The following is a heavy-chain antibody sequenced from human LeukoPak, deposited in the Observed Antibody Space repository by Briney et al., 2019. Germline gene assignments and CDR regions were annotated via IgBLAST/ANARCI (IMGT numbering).Heavy chain of an antibody. V-gene: IGHV3-23*01. D-gene: IGHD3-10*01. CDR1: GFTFSSYA. CDR3: AKDLDGSGSYPSAFDI. CDR2: ISGSGGST. Sequence: GGSLRLSCAASGFTFSSYAMSWVRQAPGEGLEWVSAISGSGGSTYYADSVKGRYTISRDNSKNTLYLQMNSLRAEDTAVYYCAKDLDGSGSYPSAFDIWGQGTMVTVSS. J-gene: IGHJ3*02.